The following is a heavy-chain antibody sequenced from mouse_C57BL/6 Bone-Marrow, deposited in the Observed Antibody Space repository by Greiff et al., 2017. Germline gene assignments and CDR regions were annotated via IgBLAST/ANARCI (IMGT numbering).Heavy chain of an antibody. CDR3: ARGGGSYWYFDV. CDR2: SRNKANDYTT. J-gene: IGHJ1*03. V-gene: IGHV7-1*01. Sequence: EVNVVESGGGLVQSGRSLRLSCATSGFTFSDFYMEWVRQAPGKGLEWIAASRNKANDYTTEYSASVKGRFIVSRDTSQSILYLQMNALRAEDTAIYYCARGGGSYWYFDVWGTGTTVTVSS. CDR1: GFTFSDFY.